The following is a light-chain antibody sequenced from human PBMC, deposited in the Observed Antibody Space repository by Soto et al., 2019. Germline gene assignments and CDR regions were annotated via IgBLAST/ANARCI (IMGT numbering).Light chain of an antibody. CDR3: QQYFSTPPT. Sequence: DIVMTQSPDSLGVSLGERTTFNCKSSQSVLSSSNSKYYLAWYQQKLGQPPQLLISWASTRESGVPDRFSGSGSETDFSLTISSLQAEDVAVYYCQQYFSTPPTFGQGTKLEIK. CDR1: QSVLSSSNSKYY. J-gene: IGKJ2*01. CDR2: WAS. V-gene: IGKV4-1*01.